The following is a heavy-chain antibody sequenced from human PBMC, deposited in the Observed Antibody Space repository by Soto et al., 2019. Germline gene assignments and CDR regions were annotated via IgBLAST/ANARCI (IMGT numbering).Heavy chain of an antibody. V-gene: IGHV1-69*05. CDR1: GGTISIYP. J-gene: IGHJ4*02. D-gene: IGHD3-22*01. Sequence: SLKVARKASGGTISIYPSTCGLQSPGQGLEWMGGTFPIFDRGNYAQKFQGRLTITTDKSTNTAYMELSSLRSEDTAVYYCVRRNTSGYLRYFDSGGQGTLVTVSS. CDR2: TFPIFDRG. CDR3: VRRNTSGYLRYFDS.